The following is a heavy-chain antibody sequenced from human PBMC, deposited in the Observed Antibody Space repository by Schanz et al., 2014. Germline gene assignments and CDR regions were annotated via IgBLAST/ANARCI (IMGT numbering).Heavy chain of an antibody. V-gene: IGHV3-23*01. J-gene: IGHJ2*01. CDR3: AKGQGAVINNWYFDL. CDR2: ITDSGGST. CDR1: GFTFSSYA. Sequence: ESGGGLVQPGGSLRLSCAASGFTFSSYAMSWVRQAPGKGLEWVSAITDSGGSTYYADSVKGRFTISRDNSINTLSLQMNSLSADDTAVYYCAKGQGAVINNWYFDLWGRGTLVTVSS. D-gene: IGHD2-21*01.